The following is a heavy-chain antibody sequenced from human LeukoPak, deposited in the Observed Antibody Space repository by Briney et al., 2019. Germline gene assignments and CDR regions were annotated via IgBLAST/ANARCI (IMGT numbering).Heavy chain of an antibody. CDR1: GGSFSNYS. CDR2: INHSGST. Sequence: SETLSLTCAVFGGSFSNYSWTWIRQPPGKGLEWSEEINHSGSTDYNPSLKSRVTISIDTSKNQFSLKLSSVTAADTAVYYCARDPRGQPPDYWGQGTLVTVSS. CDR3: ARDPRGQPPDY. J-gene: IGHJ4*02. D-gene: IGHD6-13*01. V-gene: IGHV4-34*01.